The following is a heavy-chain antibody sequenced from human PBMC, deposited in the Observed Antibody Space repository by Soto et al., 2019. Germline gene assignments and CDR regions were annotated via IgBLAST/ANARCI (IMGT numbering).Heavy chain of an antibody. Sequence: GGSLRLSCAASGFTFSSYAMSWVHQAPGKGLEWVSAISGSGGSTYYADSVKGRFTISRDNSKNTLYLQMNSLRAEDTAVYYCASPSGSSYYFDYWGQGTLVTVSS. CDR3: ASPSGSSYYFDY. CDR1: GFTFSSYA. CDR2: ISGSGGST. D-gene: IGHD1-26*01. V-gene: IGHV3-23*01. J-gene: IGHJ4*02.